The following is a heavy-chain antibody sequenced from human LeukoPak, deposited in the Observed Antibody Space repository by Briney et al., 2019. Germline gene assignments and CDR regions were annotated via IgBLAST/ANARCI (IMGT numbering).Heavy chain of an antibody. CDR2: IRYDGSNK. Sequence: AGSLRLSCAASGFTFSSYGMDWVRQAPGKGLEWVAFIRYDGSNKYYADSVKGRFTISRDNSKNTLYLQMNSLRAEDTAVYYCASGPRHFSSTSCYGGYWGQGTLVTVSS. J-gene: IGHJ4*02. CDR3: ASGPRHFSSTSCYGGY. CDR1: GFTFSSYG. V-gene: IGHV3-30*02. D-gene: IGHD2-2*01.